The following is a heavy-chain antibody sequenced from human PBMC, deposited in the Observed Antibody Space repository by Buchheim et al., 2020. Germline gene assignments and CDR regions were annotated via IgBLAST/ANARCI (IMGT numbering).Heavy chain of an antibody. J-gene: IGHJ6*02. CDR1: GYTFTGYY. D-gene: IGHD3-10*01. CDR2: INPHSGVT. Sequence: QVQLVQSGAEVKNPGASVKVSCKASGYTFTGYYLHWMRQAPGQGLEWMGWINPHSGVTNYAQKFQDWVTMTRDTSISTAYMELSRLRSDDTAVYYCARNAYYGSGSYYSSHYYYYYGMDVWGQGT. V-gene: IGHV1-2*04. CDR3: ARNAYYGSGSYYSSHYYYYYGMDV.